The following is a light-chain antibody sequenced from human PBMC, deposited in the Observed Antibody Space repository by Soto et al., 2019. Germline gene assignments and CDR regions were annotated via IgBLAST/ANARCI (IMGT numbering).Light chain of an antibody. J-gene: IGLJ1*01. V-gene: IGLV2-11*01. CDR2: DVS. Sequence: QSALTQPRSVSGSPGQSVTISCTGTSSDVGGYNYVSWYQQHPGKAPKLMIYDVSKRPSGVPDRFSGSKSGNTASLTISGLQAEDESDYCCCSYAGSYGDVFGAGTKVTVL. CDR1: SSDVGGYNY. CDR3: CSYAGSYGDV.